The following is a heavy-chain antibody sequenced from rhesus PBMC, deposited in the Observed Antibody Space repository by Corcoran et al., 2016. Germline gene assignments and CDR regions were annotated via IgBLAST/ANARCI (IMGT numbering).Heavy chain of an antibody. CDR3: ARRVAATPFDY. Sequence: QVQLQESRPGLVKPSEPLSLPCPVSFGSIISSTWLSWLPPSPGQGLEWIVEIYGGSGSNSYNPSIKRRVTISTDTSKNQLSLKLSSVTAADTAVYYWARRVAATPFDYWGQGVLVTVSS. V-gene: IGHV4-93*02. J-gene: IGHJ4*01. CDR2: IYGGSGSN. D-gene: IGHD4-29*01. CDR1: FGSIISSTW.